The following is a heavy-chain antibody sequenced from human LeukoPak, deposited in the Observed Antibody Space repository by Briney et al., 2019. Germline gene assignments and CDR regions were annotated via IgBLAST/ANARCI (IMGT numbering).Heavy chain of an antibody. V-gene: IGHV6-1*01. Sequence: SQTLSLTCAISGDTVSSNTVAWNWIRQSPSRGLEWLGRTYYRSKWYNDYAVSVKSRITIEPDTSKNQFSLQLNPVTPEDTAVYYCGRGFGESPAEYNFDYWGQGTLVTVSS. J-gene: IGHJ4*02. CDR3: GRGFGESPAEYNFDY. CDR2: TYYRSKWYN. CDR1: GDTVSSNTVA. D-gene: IGHD3-10*01.